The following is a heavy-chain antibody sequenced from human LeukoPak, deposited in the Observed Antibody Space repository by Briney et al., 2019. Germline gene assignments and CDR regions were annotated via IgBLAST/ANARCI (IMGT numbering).Heavy chain of an antibody. J-gene: IGHJ4*02. CDR2: INHSGST. V-gene: IGHV4-34*01. CDR1: GGSFSGYY. Sequence: PSETLSLTCAVYGGSFSGYYWSWIRQPPGKGLEWIGEINHSGSTNYNPSLKSRVTISVDTSKNQFSLNLSSVTAADTAVYYCARVLGTYFDYWGQGTLVTVSS. D-gene: IGHD7-27*01. CDR3: ARVLGTYFDY.